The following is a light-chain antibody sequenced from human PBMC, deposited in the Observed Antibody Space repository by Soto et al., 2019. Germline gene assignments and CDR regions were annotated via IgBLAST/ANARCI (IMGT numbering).Light chain of an antibody. CDR2: DVN. CDR3: TSYSSGSTHVI. Sequence: QSALTQPASVSGSPGQSITLSCTGTSSDIGDYDYVSWYQRHPGKAPKLIIYDVNNRPSGVSDRFSGSKSGNTASLTISCLQAEDEADYYCTSYSSGSTHVIFGGGTKLTVL. CDR1: SSDIGDYDY. J-gene: IGLJ2*01. V-gene: IGLV2-14*03.